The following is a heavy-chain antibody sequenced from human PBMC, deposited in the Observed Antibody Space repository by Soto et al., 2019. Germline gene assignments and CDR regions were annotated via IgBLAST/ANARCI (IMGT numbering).Heavy chain of an antibody. Sequence: VQLVQSGSVVKKPGSSVKVSCKASGGTFSNYPFSWVRQAPGQGLDWMGGNIPIFGTTDYGQRVQGRVTITADESTNTAYMELSSLRSDDTAVYYCARGLYCGGGCYSHFDYWGQGTLVTVSS. CDR3: ARGLYCGGGCYSHFDY. V-gene: IGHV1-69*01. D-gene: IGHD2-21*02. J-gene: IGHJ4*02. CDR1: GGTFSNYP. CDR2: NIPIFGTT.